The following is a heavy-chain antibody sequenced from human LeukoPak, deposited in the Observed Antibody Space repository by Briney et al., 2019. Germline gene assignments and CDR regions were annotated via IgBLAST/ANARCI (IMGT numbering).Heavy chain of an antibody. D-gene: IGHD6-19*01. Sequence: ASVKVSCKASGYTFTSYGISWVRQAPGQGLEWMGWISAYNGNTNYAQKLQGRVTMATDTSTSTAYMELRSLRSDDTAVYYCARDKSGSGWYRGSDYWGQGTLVTVSS. CDR2: ISAYNGNT. CDR1: GYTFTSYG. CDR3: ARDKSGSGWYRGSDY. J-gene: IGHJ4*02. V-gene: IGHV1-18*01.